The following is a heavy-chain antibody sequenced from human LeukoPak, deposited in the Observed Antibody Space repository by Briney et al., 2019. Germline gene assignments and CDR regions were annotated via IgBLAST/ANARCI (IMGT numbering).Heavy chain of an antibody. V-gene: IGHV4-30-4*01. CDR2: IYDSGST. CDR3: ASPTGDWYGMDV. J-gene: IGHJ6*02. D-gene: IGHD7-27*01. CDR1: GGSISSGDYY. Sequence: SESLSLTCTLSGGSISSGDYYWSWIRQPPGKGLEWIGYIYDSGSTYYNPSLKSRVTISVDTSKNQFSLKLSSVTAADTAVYYCASPTGDWYGMDVWGQGTTVTVSS.